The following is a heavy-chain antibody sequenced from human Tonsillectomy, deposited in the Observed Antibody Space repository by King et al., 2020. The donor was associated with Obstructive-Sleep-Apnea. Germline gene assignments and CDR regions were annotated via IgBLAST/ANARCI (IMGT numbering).Heavy chain of an antibody. CDR3: AKDADYDIWTAPGLDYGMDV. V-gene: IGHV3-23*04. D-gene: IGHD3-9*01. CDR2: ISGSGGST. Sequence: VQLVESGGGLVQPGGSLRLSCAASGFTFSSYAMSWVRQAPGKGLEWVSAISGSGGSTYYADSVKGRFTISRDNSKNTLYLQMNSLRAEDTAVYYCAKDADYDIWTAPGLDYGMDVWGQGTTVTVSS. CDR1: GFTFSSYA. J-gene: IGHJ6*02.